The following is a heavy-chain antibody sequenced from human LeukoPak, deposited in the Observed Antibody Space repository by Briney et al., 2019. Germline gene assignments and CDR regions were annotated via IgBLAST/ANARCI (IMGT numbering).Heavy chain of an antibody. V-gene: IGHV4-59*01. CDR3: ARFRLVRGVINENYGDQHDAFDI. Sequence: SETLSLTCTVSGGSISSYYWSWIRQPPGKGLEWIGYIYYSGSTNYNPSLKSRVTISVDTSKNQFSLKLSSVTAADTAVYYCARFRLVRGVINENYGDQHDAFDIWGQGTMVTVSS. D-gene: IGHD3-10*01. CDR2: IYYSGST. CDR1: GGSISSYY. J-gene: IGHJ3*02.